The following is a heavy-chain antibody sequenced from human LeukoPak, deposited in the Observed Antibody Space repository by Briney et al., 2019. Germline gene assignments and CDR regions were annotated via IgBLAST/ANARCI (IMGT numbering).Heavy chain of an antibody. CDR1: GGSFSGYY. J-gene: IGHJ3*02. D-gene: IGHD1-26*01. Sequence: SETLSLTCAVYGGSFSGYYWSWIRQPPGKGLEWIGEINHSGSTNYNPSLKSRVTISVDTSKNQFSLKLSSVTAEDTAVYYCGRPGRWDTQNGAFDIWGQGTMVTVSS. CDR3: GRPGRWDTQNGAFDI. V-gene: IGHV4-34*01. CDR2: INHSGST.